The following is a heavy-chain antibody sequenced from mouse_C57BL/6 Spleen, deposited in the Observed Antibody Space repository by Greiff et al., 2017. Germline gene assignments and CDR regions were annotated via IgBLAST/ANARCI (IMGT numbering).Heavy chain of an antibody. CDR3: ARKSNGFDY. Sequence: VHVKQSGPELVKPGASVKISCKASGYSFTGYYMNWVKQSPEKSLEWIGEINPSTGGTTYNQKFKAKATLTVDKSSSTAYMQLKSLTSEDSAVXYCARKSNGFDYWGQGTTLTVSS. CDR2: INPSTGGT. D-gene: IGHD2-5*01. CDR1: GYSFTGYY. J-gene: IGHJ2*01. V-gene: IGHV1-42*01.